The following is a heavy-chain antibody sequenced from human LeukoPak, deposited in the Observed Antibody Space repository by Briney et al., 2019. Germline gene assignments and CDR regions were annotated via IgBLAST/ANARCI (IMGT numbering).Heavy chain of an antibody. V-gene: IGHV3-23*01. CDR2: ISGSGGST. Sequence: GGSLRLSCAASGFTFSSYAMSWVRQAPGKGLEWVSAISGSGGSTYYADSVKGRFTISRDSSKNTLYLQMNSLRAEDTAVYYCAKDHYYDSSGYYYGDYWGQGTLVTVSS. CDR3: AKDHYYDSSGYYYGDY. J-gene: IGHJ4*02. CDR1: GFTFSSYA. D-gene: IGHD3-22*01.